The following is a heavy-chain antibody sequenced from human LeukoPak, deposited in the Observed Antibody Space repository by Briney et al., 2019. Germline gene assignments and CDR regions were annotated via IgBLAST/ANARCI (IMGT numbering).Heavy chain of an antibody. D-gene: IGHD3-22*01. CDR3: ATDLGSVGSGYYEDAFDI. Sequence: GGSLRLSCAASGFTFSDYYMSWIRQAPGKGLEWVSYISSSGSTIYYADSVKGRFTTSRDNAKNSLYLQMNSLRAEDTAVYYCATDLGSVGSGYYEDAFDIWGQGTMVTVSS. J-gene: IGHJ3*02. CDR1: GFTFSDYY. CDR2: ISSSGSTI. V-gene: IGHV3-11*01.